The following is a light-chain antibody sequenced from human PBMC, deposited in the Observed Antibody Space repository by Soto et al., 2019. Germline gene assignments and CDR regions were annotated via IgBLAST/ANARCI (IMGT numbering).Light chain of an antibody. CDR2: DAS. J-gene: IGKJ4*01. Sequence: EAVLTQSPATLSLSPGDRATLSCRASQSVNNFLAWYQQKPGQTPRLIIYDASKRATGIPGRFSGSGSGTDFTLTISSLEPEDYAVYYCQQRSNWHPALSFGGGTKVDIK. CDR1: QSVNNF. V-gene: IGKV3-11*01. CDR3: QQRSNWHPALS.